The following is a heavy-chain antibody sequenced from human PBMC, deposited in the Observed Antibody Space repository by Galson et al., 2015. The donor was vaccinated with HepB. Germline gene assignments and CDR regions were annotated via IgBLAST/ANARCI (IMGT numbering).Heavy chain of an antibody. Sequence: CAISGDSVSSNSAAWNWIRQSPSRGLEWLGRTFYKSKWYNDYAVSVKSRISINPDTSKNQFSVQLSSVTPEDTAIYYCARSPHRSDSAFHDHWGQGTLVTV. CDR1: GDSVSSNSAA. V-gene: IGHV6-1*01. CDR2: TFYKSKWYN. D-gene: IGHD1-26*01. CDR3: ARSPHRSDSAFHDH. J-gene: IGHJ4*02.